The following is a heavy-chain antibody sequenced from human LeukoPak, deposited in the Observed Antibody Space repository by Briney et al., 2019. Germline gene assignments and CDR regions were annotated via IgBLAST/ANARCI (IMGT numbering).Heavy chain of an antibody. CDR2: IYYSGST. CDR1: GGSFSGYY. D-gene: IGHD6-25*01. V-gene: IGHV4-59*08. J-gene: IGHJ4*02. Sequence: SETLSLTCAVYGGSFSGYYWSWIRQPPGKGLEWIGYIYYSGSTTYNPSLKSRVTMSVDTSKNQLSLRVSSVTAADTAVYYCARHRSSGDDYWGQGTLDTVSS. CDR3: ARHRSSGDDY.